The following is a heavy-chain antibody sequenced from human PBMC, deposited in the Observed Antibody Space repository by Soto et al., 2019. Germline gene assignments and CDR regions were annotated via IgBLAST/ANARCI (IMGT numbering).Heavy chain of an antibody. J-gene: IGHJ3*02. CDR2: IIPIFGTA. V-gene: IGHV1-69*01. CDR1: GGTFSSYA. Sequence: QVQLVQSGAEVKKPGSSVKVSCKASGGTFSSYAISWVRQAPGQGLEWMGGIIPIFGTANYAQKFQGRVTITADESTSTAYMELSSLRSEDTAVYYCAWGLSWQQLVEGDAFDIWGQGTMVTVSS. D-gene: IGHD6-13*01. CDR3: AWGLSWQQLVEGDAFDI.